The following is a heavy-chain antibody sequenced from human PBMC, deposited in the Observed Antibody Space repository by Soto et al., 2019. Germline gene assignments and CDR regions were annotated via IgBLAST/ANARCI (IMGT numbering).Heavy chain of an antibody. V-gene: IGHV1-69*12. CDR3: ARVLLGFGYTYADV. D-gene: IGHD3-10*01. CDR2: IIPIGATL. J-gene: IGHJ6*02. Sequence: QVQLVQSGAEVKKPGSSVKVSCKASGGTFSNYALISWVRQAPGQGLEWMGGIIPIGATLNSAQKFQGRVTFTAAESTSTVYMDLGSLRSEDSAVYYCARVLLGFGYTYADVWGQGTTVTVSS. CDR1: GGTFSNYA.